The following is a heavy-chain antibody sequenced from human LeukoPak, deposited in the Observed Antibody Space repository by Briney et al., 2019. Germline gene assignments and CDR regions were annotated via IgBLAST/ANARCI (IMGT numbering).Heavy chain of an antibody. CDR3: AGRGWDSSGYYYSYDAFDI. D-gene: IGHD3-22*01. Sequence: HPGGSLRLSCAASGFTFSSYGMHWVRQAPGKGLEWVAVISYDGSNKYYADSVKGRFTISRDNSKNTLYLQMNSLRAEDTAVYYWAGRGWDSSGYYYSYDAFDIWGQGTMVTVSS. J-gene: IGHJ3*02. CDR1: GFTFSSYG. CDR2: ISYDGSNK. V-gene: IGHV3-30*03.